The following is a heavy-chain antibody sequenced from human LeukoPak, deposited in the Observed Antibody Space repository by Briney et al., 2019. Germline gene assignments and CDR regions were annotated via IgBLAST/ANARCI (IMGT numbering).Heavy chain of an antibody. CDR1: GFPFSSYG. CDR3: ARLTGASNSGY. D-gene: IGHD2-8*02. V-gene: IGHV3-23*01. J-gene: IGHJ4*02. Sequence: GGSLRLFCAASGFPFSSYGMTWVRQAPGKGLEWLSTISGSGISTYYADSVKGRFTISRDNSKNTLYLQMNSLKAEDTAVYYCARLTGASNSGYWGQGTLVTVSS. CDR2: ISGSGIST.